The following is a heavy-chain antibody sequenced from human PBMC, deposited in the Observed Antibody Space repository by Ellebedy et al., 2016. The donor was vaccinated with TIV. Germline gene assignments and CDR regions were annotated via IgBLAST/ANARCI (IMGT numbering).Heavy chain of an antibody. D-gene: IGHD3-3*01. CDR1: GFTFSNY. CDR3: ARGQKDTIFGVVISLNRWFDP. Sequence: ESLKISCAASGFTFSNYWSWIRQTPGKGLEWIGYRYYSGSPNYNPSLRSRVTISVDKSKHQFSLKLRSVTAADTAVYYCARGQKDTIFGVVISLNRWFDPWGQGTLVTVSS. J-gene: IGHJ5*02. CDR2: RYYSGSP. V-gene: IGHV4-59*12.